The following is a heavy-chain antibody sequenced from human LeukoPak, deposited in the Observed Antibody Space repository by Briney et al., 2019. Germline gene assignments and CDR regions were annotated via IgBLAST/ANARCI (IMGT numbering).Heavy chain of an antibody. CDR3: AREQGPVAARLNYYYYYMDV. Sequence: SETLSLTCTVSGGSIRSHYWNWIRQPPGKGLEWNGYNYDSGSTTSNPSLNSRVAISVDTSKNQFSLRLTSVTAADTAVYYCAREQGPVAARLNYYYYYMDVWGEGTTVTVSS. CDR1: GGSIRSHY. CDR2: NYDSGST. V-gene: IGHV4-59*11. D-gene: IGHD6-6*01. J-gene: IGHJ6*03.